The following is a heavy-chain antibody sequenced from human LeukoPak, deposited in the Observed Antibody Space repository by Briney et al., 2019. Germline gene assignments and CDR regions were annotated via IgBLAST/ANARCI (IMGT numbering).Heavy chain of an antibody. V-gene: IGHV5-51*01. Sequence: GESLKISCKGSGYSFTSNWIGWVRQMPGKGLEWIGIIYPGDSDTRYSPSFQGQVTISADKSISTAYLQWSSLKASDTAMYYCARQVEYCSSTSCSTPFDPWGQGTLVTVSS. D-gene: IGHD2-2*01. CDR1: GYSFTSNW. CDR3: ARQVEYCSSTSCSTPFDP. CDR2: IYPGDSDT. J-gene: IGHJ5*02.